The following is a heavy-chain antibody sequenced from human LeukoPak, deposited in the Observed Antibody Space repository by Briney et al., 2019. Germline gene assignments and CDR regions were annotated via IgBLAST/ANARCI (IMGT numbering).Heavy chain of an antibody. CDR2: IYYSGST. CDR3: ARVKYERDYYGMDV. J-gene: IGHJ6*02. CDR1: GGSISSYY. V-gene: IGHV4-59*01. D-gene: IGHD1-1*01. Sequence: PSETLSLTCTVSGGSISSYYWSWIRQPPGKGLEWIGYIYYSGSTNYNPSLKSRVTISVDTSKNQFSLKLSSVTAADTAVYYCARVKYERDYYGMDVWGQGTTVTVSS.